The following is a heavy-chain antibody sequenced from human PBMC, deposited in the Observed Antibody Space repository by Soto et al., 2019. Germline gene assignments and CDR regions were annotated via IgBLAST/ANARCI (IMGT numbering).Heavy chain of an antibody. CDR2: INSDGSST. J-gene: IGHJ6*02. CDR1: GFTVSANY. V-gene: IGHV3-74*01. Sequence: GGSLRLSCAASGFTVSANYMGWVRLAPGKGLVWVSRINSDGSSTRYADSVKGRFTISRDNAENTLYLQMNSLRAEDTGVYYCTRERDGMDVWGQGTTVTVSS. CDR3: TRERDGMDV.